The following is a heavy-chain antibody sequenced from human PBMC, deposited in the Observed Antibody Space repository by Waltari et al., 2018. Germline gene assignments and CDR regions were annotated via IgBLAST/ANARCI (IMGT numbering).Heavy chain of an antibody. J-gene: IGHJ4*02. CDR2: IIPIFGTA. D-gene: IGHD6-19*01. V-gene: IGHV1-69*08. CDR1: GGTFSIYA. CDR3: ARAAGDSSGWSDDY. Sequence: QVQLVKSGAEVKKPGSSVKVSCKASGGTFSIYAIRWVRQAPGQGLEWMGRIIPIFGTANYAQKFQGRVTITADKSTSTAYMELSSLRSEDTAVYYCARAAGDSSGWSDDYWGQGTLVTVSS.